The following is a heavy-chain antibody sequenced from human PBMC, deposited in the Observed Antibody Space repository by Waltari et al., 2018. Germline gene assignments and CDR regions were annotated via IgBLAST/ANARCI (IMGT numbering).Heavy chain of an antibody. D-gene: IGHD7-27*01. CDR1: GGTFSSYA. J-gene: IGHJ4*02. V-gene: IGHV1-69*04. CDR2: IIPILGIA. Sequence: QVQLVQSGAEVKKPGSSVKVSCKASGGTFSSYAISWVRQAPGQGLEWMVGIIPILGIANYAQKFQGRVTITADTSTDTAYMELSSLRSEDTAVYYCATTTNWAPFDYWGQGTLVTVSS. CDR3: ATTTNWAPFDY.